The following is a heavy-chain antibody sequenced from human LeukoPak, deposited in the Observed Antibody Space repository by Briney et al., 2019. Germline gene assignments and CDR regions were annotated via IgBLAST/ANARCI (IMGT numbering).Heavy chain of an antibody. CDR1: GYPFTSFG. V-gene: IGHV1-18*01. CDR3: ARDVVKVVVVVVSDAIHI. D-gene: IGHD2-15*01. CDR2: ISAYDGST. Sequence: ASVKVSCKASGYPFTSFGISWVRQAPGQGLEWMGWISAYDGSTKYAQKFQGRVTMTTDRSTSTAYMELRSLTSDDTAVYYCARDVVKVVVVVVSDAIHIWGQGTTVTVSS. J-gene: IGHJ3*02.